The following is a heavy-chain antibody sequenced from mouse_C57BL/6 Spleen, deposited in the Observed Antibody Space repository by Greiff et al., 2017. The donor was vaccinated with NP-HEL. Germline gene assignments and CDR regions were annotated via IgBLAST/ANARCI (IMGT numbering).Heavy chain of an antibody. CDR3: ARGDYYGSSYEYFDY. D-gene: IGHD1-1*01. J-gene: IGHJ2*01. CDR1: GYTFTSYW. V-gene: IGHV1-52*01. Sequence: QVQLQQPGAELVRLGSSVKLSCKASGYTFTSYWMHWVKQRPIQGLEWIGNIDPSDSETHYNQKFKDKATLTVDKSSSTAYMQLSSLTSEDSAVYYCARGDYYGSSYEYFDYWGQGTTLTVSS. CDR2: IDPSDSET.